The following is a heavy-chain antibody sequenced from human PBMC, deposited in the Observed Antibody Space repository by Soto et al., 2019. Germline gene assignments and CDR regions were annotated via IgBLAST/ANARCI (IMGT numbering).Heavy chain of an antibody. Sequence: ASVKVSCKASGYTFTDYFMHWVRQAPGQGLEWIGWINPYSGGADLSQKFQGRVTMTRDTSISTAYMEVSSLRSDDTAVFYCASLTPFSYSPSTSVSGSATWGQGTLVPVCS. J-gene: IGHJ4*01. CDR3: ASLTPFSYSPSTSVSGSAT. CDR1: GYTFTDYF. CDR2: INPYSGGA. D-gene: IGHD1-1*01. V-gene: IGHV1-2*02.